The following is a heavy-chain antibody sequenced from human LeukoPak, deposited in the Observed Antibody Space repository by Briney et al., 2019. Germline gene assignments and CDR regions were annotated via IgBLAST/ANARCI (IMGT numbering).Heavy chain of an antibody. CDR2: ISSNGDNT. D-gene: IGHD1-26*01. CDR1: GFTFSSYS. CDR3: ARAPREGFSGSYHDY. J-gene: IGHJ4*02. Sequence: GGSLRLSCAASGFTFSSYSMHWVRQAPGKGLEYVSAISSNGDNTYYANSVKGRFTISRDNSKNTLYLQMASLRGEDTALYYCARAPREGFSGSYHDYWGQGTLVTVSS. V-gene: IGHV3-64*01.